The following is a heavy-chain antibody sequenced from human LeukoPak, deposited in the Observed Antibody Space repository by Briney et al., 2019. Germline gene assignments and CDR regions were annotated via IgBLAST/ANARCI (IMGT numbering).Heavy chain of an antibody. J-gene: IGHJ4*02. D-gene: IGHD3-10*01. CDR2: IYTSGST. Sequence: SETLSLTCTVSGGSISSYYWSWIRQPAGKGLEWIGRIYTSGSTNYNPSLKSRVTISVDTSKNQFSLKLSSVTAADTAVYYCARHAAAWFGELGNFDYWGQGTLVTVSS. CDR1: GGSISSYY. CDR3: ARHAAAWFGELGNFDY. V-gene: IGHV4-4*07.